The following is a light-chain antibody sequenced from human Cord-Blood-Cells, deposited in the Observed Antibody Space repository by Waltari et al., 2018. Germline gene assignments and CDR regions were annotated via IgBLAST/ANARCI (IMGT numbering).Light chain of an antibody. V-gene: IGKV3-15*01. CDR3: QQYNNWIT. J-gene: IGKJ5*01. CDR2: CAS. CDR1: QRVSSN. Sequence: EIVMTQSPATLSVSPGERATLSCRASQRVSSNLAWYQQKPGQAPRRLIYCASTRATGIPARFSGSGSGTEFTLTISSLQSEDFAVYYCQQYNNWITFGQGTRLEIK.